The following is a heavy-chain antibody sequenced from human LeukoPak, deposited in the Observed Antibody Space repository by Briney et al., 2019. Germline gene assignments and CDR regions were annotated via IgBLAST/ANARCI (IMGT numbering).Heavy chain of an antibody. D-gene: IGHD6-19*01. Sequence: SETLSLTCTVSGGSISSYYWSWIRQPPRKGLEWIGYIYYSGTTNYNPSLKSRVTISVDTSKNQFSLKLSSVTAADTAVYYCARDPPYRSSGWNDAFDIWGQGTMVTVSS. CDR3: ARDPPYRSSGWNDAFDI. V-gene: IGHV4-59*01. CDR1: GGSISSYY. CDR2: IYYSGTT. J-gene: IGHJ3*02.